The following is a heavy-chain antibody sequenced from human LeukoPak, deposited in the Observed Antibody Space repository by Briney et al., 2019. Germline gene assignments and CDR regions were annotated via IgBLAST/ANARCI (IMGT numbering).Heavy chain of an antibody. D-gene: IGHD2/OR15-2a*01. J-gene: IGHJ4*02. CDR3: AREIRGSAFSFDY. Sequence: PGRSLRLSCAASGFTFSSYGMHWVRQAPGKGLEWVAVILYDGRTTNYAESVRGRFTISRDTSENTLFLQMNNLRPEDTAIYYCAREIRGSAFSFDYWGQGTLVTVSS. V-gene: IGHV3-30*03. CDR1: GFTFSSYG. CDR2: ILYDGRTT.